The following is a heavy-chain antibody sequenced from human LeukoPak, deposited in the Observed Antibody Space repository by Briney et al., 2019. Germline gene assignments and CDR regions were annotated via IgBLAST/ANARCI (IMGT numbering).Heavy chain of an antibody. CDR3: AKNRDCGDYQNRGVLDY. CDR1: GFTFSTCG. Sequence: GGSLRLSCAASGFTFSTCGMHWVRQAPGKGLEWVAVIWYDGSNKYYADSVKGRFTISRDNSKNTLYLQMNSLRAEDTAVYYCAKNRDCGDYQNRGVLDYWGQGTLVTVSS. J-gene: IGHJ4*02. D-gene: IGHD4-17*01. CDR2: IWYDGSNK. V-gene: IGHV3-33*06.